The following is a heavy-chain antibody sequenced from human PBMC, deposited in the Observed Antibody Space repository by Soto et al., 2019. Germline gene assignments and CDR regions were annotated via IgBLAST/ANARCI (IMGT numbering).Heavy chain of an antibody. CDR2: MYNTGST. D-gene: IGHD2-21*02. J-gene: IGHJ6*02. Sequence: QVQLQESGPGLVKPSETLSLTCTVSGGSISRYYWSWIRQPPGKGLEWIGYMYNTGSTVYNPSFKRQVTISVDTSKIQFSLKLNSVTAADTAVYYCARDLWGYCGTDCYPLDVWGQGTTVTVSS. CDR1: GGSISRYY. CDR3: ARDLWGYCGTDCYPLDV. V-gene: IGHV4-59*01.